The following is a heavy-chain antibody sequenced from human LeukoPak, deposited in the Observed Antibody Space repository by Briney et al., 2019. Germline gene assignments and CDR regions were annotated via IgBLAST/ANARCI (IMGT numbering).Heavy chain of an antibody. CDR1: GDSVSSYH. J-gene: IGHJ2*01. CDR3: ARQGPGGYYDSSGYYVLYWYFDL. CDR2: IHYSGST. V-gene: IGHV4-59*08. D-gene: IGHD3-22*01. Sequence: SETLSLTCTVSGDSVSSYHWNWIRQPPGKGLEWIGYIHYSGSTDYNPALKSRVTISVDTSEHQLSLKLSSVTAADTAVYYCARQGPGGYYDSSGYYVLYWYFDLWGRGTLVTVSS.